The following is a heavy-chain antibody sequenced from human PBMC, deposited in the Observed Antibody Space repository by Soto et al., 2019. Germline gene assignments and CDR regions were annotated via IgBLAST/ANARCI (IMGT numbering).Heavy chain of an antibody. Sequence: SETLSLTCTVSGGSVSSGSCYWSWIRQPPGKGLEWIGDIYYSGSTNYNPSLKSRVTISVDTSKNQFSLKLSSVTAADTAMYYCARRDGVYYYYGMDVWGQGTTVTVSS. CDR2: IYYSGST. CDR3: ARRDGVYYYYGMDV. V-gene: IGHV4-61*01. J-gene: IGHJ6*02. CDR1: GGSVSSGSCY.